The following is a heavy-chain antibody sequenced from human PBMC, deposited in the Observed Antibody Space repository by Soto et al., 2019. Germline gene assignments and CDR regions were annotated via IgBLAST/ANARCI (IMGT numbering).Heavy chain of an antibody. CDR1: GYMFTGNY. CDR3: APHYPDSSGYFDH. D-gene: IGHD3-22*01. V-gene: IGHV1-2*02. CDR2: INPNSGAT. J-gene: IGHJ4*02. Sequence: QVQLVQSGTEVKKPGASVKVSCKASGYMFTGNYMHWVRQAPGQGLEYMGWINPNSGATNYAQKFQGRVTMTWDTSISPASVELRRLRSDDTAVYYCAPHYPDSSGYFDHWGQGTLVTVSS.